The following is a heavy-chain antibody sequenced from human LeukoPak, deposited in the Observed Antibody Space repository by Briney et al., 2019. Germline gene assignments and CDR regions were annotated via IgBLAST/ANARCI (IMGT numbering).Heavy chain of an antibody. CDR3: ARDQGLTAPPPYGLDV. V-gene: IGHV1-69*04. Sequence: SVKVSCKASGGTFSSSAITWVRQAPGQGLGWMGRIIPVLNITSYAQKFQGSVTITADTSTSTVYMELSSLRSEETAVYYCARDQGLTAPPPYGLDVRGQGTTVIVSS. CDR1: GGTFSSSA. CDR2: IIPVLNIT. D-gene: IGHD5-18*01. J-gene: IGHJ6*02.